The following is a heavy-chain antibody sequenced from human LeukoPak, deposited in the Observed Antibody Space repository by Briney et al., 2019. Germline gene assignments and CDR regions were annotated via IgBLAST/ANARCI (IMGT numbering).Heavy chain of an antibody. CDR1: GFTFSSYS. CDR3: ARDLRYDSSGYKRAAFDL. V-gene: IGHV3-23*01. J-gene: IGHJ3*01. Sequence: GGSLRLSCAASGFTFSSYSMNWVRQAPGKGLEWVSAISGSGGSTYYADSVKGRFTISRDNPKNTLYLQMSSLRAEDTAVYYCARDLRYDSSGYKRAAFDLWGQGTMVTVSS. CDR2: ISGSGGST. D-gene: IGHD3-22*01.